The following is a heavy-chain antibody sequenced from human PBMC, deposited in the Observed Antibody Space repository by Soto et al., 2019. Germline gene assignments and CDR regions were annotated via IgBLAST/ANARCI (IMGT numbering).Heavy chain of an antibody. D-gene: IGHD3-10*01. CDR3: ARGVVKRSRGVIWTKGWFDP. J-gene: IGHJ5*02. CDR2: INHSGST. CDR1: GGSISNSNYY. V-gene: IGHV4-39*07. Sequence: SAETLSLTCTVSGGSISNSNYYWGWIRQPPGKGLEWIGEINHSGSTNYNPSLKSRVTISVDTSKNQFSLKLSSVTAADTAVYYCARGVVKRSRGVIWTKGWFDPWGQGTLVTVSS.